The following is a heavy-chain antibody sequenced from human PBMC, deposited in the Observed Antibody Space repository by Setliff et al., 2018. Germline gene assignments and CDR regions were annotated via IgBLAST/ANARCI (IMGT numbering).Heavy chain of an antibody. J-gene: IGHJ4*02. CDR3: ARIDDGGNSVYFDY. V-gene: IGHV1-18*01. D-gene: IGHD2-21*02. Sequence: ASVKVSCKASGYTFFAYGINWVRQAPGQGLEWMGWISPYNSNTLYAQKFQGRVTMTTDTSTNTAYMELRSLRSDDTAMYYCARIDDGGNSVYFDYWGQGTLVTVSS. CDR1: GYTFFAYG. CDR2: ISPYNSNT.